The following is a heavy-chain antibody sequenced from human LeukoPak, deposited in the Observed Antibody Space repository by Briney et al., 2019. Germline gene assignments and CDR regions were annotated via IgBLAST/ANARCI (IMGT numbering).Heavy chain of an antibody. CDR1: GGSISSGSYY. D-gene: IGHD3-10*02. V-gene: IGHV4-61*02. Sequence: PSETLSLTCTVSGGSISSGSYYWSWIRQPAGKGLEWIGRIYTSGSTNYNPSLKSRVTISVDTSKNQFSLKLSSVTAADTAVYYCARVPPTMSIDYWGQGTLVTVSS. CDR3: ARVPPTMSIDY. CDR2: IYTSGST. J-gene: IGHJ4*02.